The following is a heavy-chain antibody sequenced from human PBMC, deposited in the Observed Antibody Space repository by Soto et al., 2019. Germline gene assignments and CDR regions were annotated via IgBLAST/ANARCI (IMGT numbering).Heavy chain of an antibody. CDR2: IYYSGST. D-gene: IGHD2-15*01. J-gene: IGHJ4*02. Sequence: QLPLQESGPGLVKPSETLSLTCTVSGGSISSSSYYWGWIRQPPGKGLEWIGSIYYSGSTYYNPSLKSRVTISVDTSKHQFSLKLSSVTAADTAVYYCARHTPAISISDHWGQGTLVTVSS. V-gene: IGHV4-39*01. CDR3: ARHTPAISISDH. CDR1: GGSISSSSYY.